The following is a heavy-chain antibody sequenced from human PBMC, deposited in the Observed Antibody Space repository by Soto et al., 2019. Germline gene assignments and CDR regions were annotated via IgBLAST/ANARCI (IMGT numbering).Heavy chain of an antibody. V-gene: IGHV4-31*03. D-gene: IGHD6-13*01. Sequence: PSETLSLTCTVSGGSISSGGYYWSWIRQHPGKGLEWIGYIYYSGSTYYNPSLKSRVTISVDTSKNQFSLKLSSVTAADTAVYYCARTAAAGLNFDYWGQGTLVTVSS. J-gene: IGHJ4*02. CDR1: GGSISSGGYY. CDR3: ARTAAAGLNFDY. CDR2: IYYSGST.